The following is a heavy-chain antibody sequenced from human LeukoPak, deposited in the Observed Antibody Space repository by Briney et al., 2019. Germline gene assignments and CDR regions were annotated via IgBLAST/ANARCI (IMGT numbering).Heavy chain of an antibody. D-gene: IGHD2-15*01. CDR2: ISYEGTNQ. Sequence: TGGSLRLSCVASGFIFGTYGMHWVRQAPGKGLEWVAVISYEGTNQYYADSVKGRFTISRDNSNNILYLQMNNLRAEGAAEYYCAKDSRLGGVLYYYGMDVWGQGTTVIVS. V-gene: IGHV3-30*18. CDR1: GFIFGTYG. J-gene: IGHJ6*02. CDR3: AKDSRLGGVLYYYGMDV.